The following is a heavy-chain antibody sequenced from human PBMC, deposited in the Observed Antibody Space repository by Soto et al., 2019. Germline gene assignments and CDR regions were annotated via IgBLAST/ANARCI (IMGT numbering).Heavy chain of an antibody. Sequence: ASVKVSCKGSGYTFTTYGITWVRQAPGQGLEWMGWISAHNGNTNYAQKLQGRVTVTRDTSTSTAYMELRSLRSDDTAVYYCAREGDNWFDPWGQGTLVTVSS. J-gene: IGHJ5*02. V-gene: IGHV1-18*01. CDR2: ISAHNGNT. CDR1: GYTFTTYG. CDR3: AREGDNWFDP.